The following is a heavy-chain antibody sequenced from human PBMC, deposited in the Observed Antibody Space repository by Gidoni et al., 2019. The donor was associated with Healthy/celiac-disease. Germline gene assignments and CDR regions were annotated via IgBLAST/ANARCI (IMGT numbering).Heavy chain of an antibody. J-gene: IGHJ5*02. CDR1: GGTFSSYA. D-gene: IGHD2-2*02. CDR3: AVDIVVVPAAIGRGXGXDP. Sequence: AEVKKPGSSAKVSCKASGGTFSSYAISWVRQAPGQGLEWMGGIIPIFGTANYAQKFQGRVTITAGESTSTAYMELSSLRPEDTAVYYWAVDIVVVPAAIGRGXGXDPWGQGTLV. V-gene: IGHV1-69*01. CDR2: IIPIFGTA.